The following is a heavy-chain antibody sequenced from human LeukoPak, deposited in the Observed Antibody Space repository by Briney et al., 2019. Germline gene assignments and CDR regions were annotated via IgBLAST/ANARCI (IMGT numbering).Heavy chain of an antibody. V-gene: IGHV1-18*01. D-gene: IGHD6-6*01. CDR2: ISAYNGNT. CDR3: ARGMAYSSSSGGWFDP. Sequence: GASVKVSCKASGYTFTSYGISWVRQAPGQGLEWMGWISAYNGNTNYAQKLQGRVTMTTDTSTSTAYMELRSLRSDDTAVYYCARGMAYSSSSGGWFDPWGQGTLVTVSS. J-gene: IGHJ5*02. CDR1: GYTFTSYG.